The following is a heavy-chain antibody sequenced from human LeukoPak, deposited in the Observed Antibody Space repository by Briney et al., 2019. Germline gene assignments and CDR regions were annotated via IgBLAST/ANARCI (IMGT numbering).Heavy chain of an antibody. CDR3: ARGTSYCSGGSCYPKYYFDY. D-gene: IGHD2-15*01. V-gene: IGHV4-4*07. J-gene: IGHJ4*02. Sequence: SETLSLTCTVSGGSISSYYWSWIRQPAGKGLEWIGRIYTSGSTNYNPSLKSRVTISVDTSKNQFSLKLSSVTAADTAVYYCARGTSYCSGGSCYPKYYFDYWGQGTLVTVSS. CDR2: IYTSGST. CDR1: GGSISSYY.